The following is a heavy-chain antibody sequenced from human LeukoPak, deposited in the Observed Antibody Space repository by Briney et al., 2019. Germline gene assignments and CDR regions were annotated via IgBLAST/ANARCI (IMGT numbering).Heavy chain of an antibody. D-gene: IGHD6-19*01. CDR1: GYTFTSYR. Sequence: ASVKVYCKASGYTFTSYRVHWVRQASGQGLEWMGLINPSGGSTTYAQNFQGRVSMTRDTSTSTVYMELSSLRSEDTAVYYCAVLAVAALSRYWSQGTLVTVSS. CDR2: INPSGGST. CDR3: AVLAVAALSRY. J-gene: IGHJ4*02. V-gene: IGHV1-46*01.